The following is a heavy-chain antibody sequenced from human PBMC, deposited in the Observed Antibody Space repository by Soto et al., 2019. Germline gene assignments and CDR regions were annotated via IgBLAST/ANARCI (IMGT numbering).Heavy chain of an antibody. CDR2: IYYSGST. Sequence: SETLSLTCTVSGGSISSYYWSWIRQPPGKGLEWIGHIYYSGSTNYNPSLKSRVSISVDKSKNQFSLKLSSVTAADTAVYYCARTRGLSYNRFDPWGQGTLVTVSS. D-gene: IGHD3-16*02. V-gene: IGHV4-59*08. CDR1: GGSISSYY. J-gene: IGHJ5*02. CDR3: ARTRGLSYNRFDP.